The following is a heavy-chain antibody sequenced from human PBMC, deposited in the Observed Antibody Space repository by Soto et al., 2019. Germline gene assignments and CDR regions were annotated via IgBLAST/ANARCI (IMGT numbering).Heavy chain of an antibody. Sequence: KPSETLSLTSNVSGGSVSSGSYYWSWIRQPPGKGLEWIGYIYYSGSTNYNPSLKSRVTISVDTSKNQFSLKLSSVTAADTAVYYCASGSYSFFDYWGQGTLVTVSS. V-gene: IGHV4-61*01. D-gene: IGHD1-26*01. CDR2: IYYSGST. J-gene: IGHJ4*02. CDR1: GGSVSSGSYY. CDR3: ASGSYSFFDY.